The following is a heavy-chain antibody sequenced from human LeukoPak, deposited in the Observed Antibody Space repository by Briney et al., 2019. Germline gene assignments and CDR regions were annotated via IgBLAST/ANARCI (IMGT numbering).Heavy chain of an antibody. V-gene: IGHV3-7*01. Sequence: PGGSLRLSCAASGFTFSSYWMSWVRQAPGKGLEWVANIKQDGSEKYYVDSVKGRFTISRDNAKNSLYLQMNSLRAEDTAVYYCAREVGYCSGGSCYSRGVIGYWGQGTLVTVSS. CDR1: GFTFSSYW. CDR3: AREVGYCSGGSCYSRGVIGY. CDR2: IKQDGSEK. D-gene: IGHD2-15*01. J-gene: IGHJ4*02.